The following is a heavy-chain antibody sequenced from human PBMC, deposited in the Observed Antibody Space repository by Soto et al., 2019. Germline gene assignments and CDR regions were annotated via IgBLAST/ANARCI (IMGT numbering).Heavy chain of an antibody. V-gene: IGHV1-18*01. Sequence: ASVKVSCKASGYTFTSYGISWVRQAPGQGLEWMGWISAYNGNTNYAQKLQGRVTMTTDTSTSTAYMELRSLRSDDTAVYYCARSLNPYCSSTSCSAPWFDPWGQGTLVTVSS. J-gene: IGHJ5*02. D-gene: IGHD2-2*01. CDR3: ARSLNPYCSSTSCSAPWFDP. CDR1: GYTFTSYG. CDR2: ISAYNGNT.